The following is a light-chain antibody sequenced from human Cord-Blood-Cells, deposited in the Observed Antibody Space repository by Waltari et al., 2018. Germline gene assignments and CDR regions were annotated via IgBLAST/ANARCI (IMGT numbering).Light chain of an antibody. Sequence: QSALTQPASVSGSPGQSITISCTGTSSDVGGYNYVSWYQQHPGKAPKLMIYDVSKRPTGVSHRFSGSKSGNTASLTISGLQAEDEADYYCSSYTSSSTYVVFGGGTKLTVL. CDR2: DVS. J-gene: IGLJ2*01. CDR1: SSDVGGYNY. V-gene: IGLV2-14*01. CDR3: SSYTSSSTYVV.